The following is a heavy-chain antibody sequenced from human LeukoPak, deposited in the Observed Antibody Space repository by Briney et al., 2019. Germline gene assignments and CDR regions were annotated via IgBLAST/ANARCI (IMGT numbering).Heavy chain of an antibody. D-gene: IGHD5-12*01. Sequence: PGGSLRLSCAASGFTFSSYGMHWVRQAPGKGLEWVAVISYDGSNKYYADSVKGRFTISRDNSENILYLQMNSLRVEDTAVYYCAKDSRGYDKPIDQWGLGTLATVSS. J-gene: IGHJ4*02. V-gene: IGHV3-30*18. CDR2: ISYDGSNK. CDR1: GFTFSSYG. CDR3: AKDSRGYDKPIDQ.